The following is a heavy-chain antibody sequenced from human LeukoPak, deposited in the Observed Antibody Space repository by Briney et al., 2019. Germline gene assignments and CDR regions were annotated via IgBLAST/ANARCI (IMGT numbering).Heavy chain of an antibody. Sequence: GGSLRLSCAASGFTFSNYAMSWVRQAPGKGLEWVSSLSGSGGSTYHADSVKGRFTISRDNSKNTLYLQMNSLRAEDTAVYYCAKAGGWPNAFDIWGQGTMVTVSS. CDR2: LSGSGGST. D-gene: IGHD1-26*01. CDR3: AKAGGWPNAFDI. V-gene: IGHV3-23*01. J-gene: IGHJ3*02. CDR1: GFTFSNYA.